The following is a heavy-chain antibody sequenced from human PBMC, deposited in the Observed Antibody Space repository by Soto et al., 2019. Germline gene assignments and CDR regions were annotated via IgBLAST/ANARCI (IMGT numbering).Heavy chain of an antibody. D-gene: IGHD6-19*01. CDR2: VYDSGSS. CDR1: GGSISSFY. Sequence: SETLSLTCNVSGGSISSFYWTWIRQPAGGRLEWIGRVYDSGSSNYNPSLKTRITMSLHRYRSQFSLSLYSVTAADTAVYYCARGVAETAFYQWANWFDLWGQGILVTVSS. CDR3: ARGVAETAFYQWANWFDL. V-gene: IGHV4-4*07. J-gene: IGHJ5*02.